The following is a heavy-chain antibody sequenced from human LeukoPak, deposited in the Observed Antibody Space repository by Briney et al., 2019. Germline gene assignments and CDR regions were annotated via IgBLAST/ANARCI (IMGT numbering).Heavy chain of an antibody. CDR1: GFSFINAW. Sequence: QPGGSLRLSCGASGFSFINAWMTWVRQAPGKGLEWVGRIKSKRNGGTTDYAAPVKGRFTISRDDSKNTVYLQMNSLKTEDTAVYYCTTNAEVGTWEVFDYWGQGTLVTVSS. CDR2: IKSKRNGGTT. J-gene: IGHJ4*02. CDR3: TTNAEVGTWEVFDY. D-gene: IGHD6-13*01. V-gene: IGHV3-15*01.